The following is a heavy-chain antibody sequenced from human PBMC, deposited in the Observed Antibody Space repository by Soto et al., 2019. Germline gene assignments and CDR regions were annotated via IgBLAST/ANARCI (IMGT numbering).Heavy chain of an antibody. J-gene: IGHJ4*02. CDR3: ASDPYSNYVFDY. V-gene: IGHV1-69*13. Sequence: GASVKVSCKASGGTFSSYAISWVRQAPGQGLEWMGGIIPIFGTANYAQKFQGRVTITADESTSTAYMELSSLRSEDTAVYYCASDPYSNYVFDYWGQGTLVTVSS. CDR2: IIPIFGTA. D-gene: IGHD4-4*01. CDR1: GGTFSSYA.